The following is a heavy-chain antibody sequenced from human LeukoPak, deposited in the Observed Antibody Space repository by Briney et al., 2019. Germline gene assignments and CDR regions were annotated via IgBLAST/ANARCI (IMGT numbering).Heavy chain of an antibody. V-gene: IGHV4-61*02. CDR1: GGSISSGSYY. D-gene: IGHD6-6*01. CDR3: ARGSHSSSSDYYYYGMDV. J-gene: IGHJ6*02. Sequence: SETLSLTCNVSGGSISSGSYYLSWIRQPAGKGLEWIGRIYTSGSTNYNPSLKSRVTISVDTSKNQFSLKLSSVTAADTAVYYRARGSHSSSSDYYYYGMDVWGQGTTVTVSS. CDR2: IYTSGST.